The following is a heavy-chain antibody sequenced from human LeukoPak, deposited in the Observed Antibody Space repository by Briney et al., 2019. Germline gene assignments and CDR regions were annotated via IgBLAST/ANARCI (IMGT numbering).Heavy chain of an antibody. CDR1: GYRFNAYW. Sequence: ESLKISCKGSGYRFNAYWIAWVRQMPGKGLEWMGIIYPDDSDTRYSPSFQGQVTISADKSVRTAYLQWSSLKASDTAMYYCARPNITSYYDSRGYDAFDVWGQGTMVTASS. J-gene: IGHJ3*01. CDR2: IYPDDSDT. V-gene: IGHV5-51*01. D-gene: IGHD3-22*01. CDR3: ARPNITSYYDSRGYDAFDV.